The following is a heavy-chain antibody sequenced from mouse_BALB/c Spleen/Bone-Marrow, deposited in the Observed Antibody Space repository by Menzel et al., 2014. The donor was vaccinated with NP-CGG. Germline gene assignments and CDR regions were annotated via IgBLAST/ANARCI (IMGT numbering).Heavy chain of an antibody. CDR1: GFTFSSYA. V-gene: IGHV5-6-5*01. Sequence: EVQLVESGGGLVKPGGSLKLSCAASGFTFSSYAMSWVRQTPEKRLEWVASISSGGSTYYPDSAKGRFTISRDNVRNILYLQMSSLRSEDTAMYYCARVTDTFYYGSSYWYFDVWGAGTTVTVSS. D-gene: IGHD1-1*01. CDR2: ISSGGST. CDR3: ARVTDTFYYGSSYWYFDV. J-gene: IGHJ1*01.